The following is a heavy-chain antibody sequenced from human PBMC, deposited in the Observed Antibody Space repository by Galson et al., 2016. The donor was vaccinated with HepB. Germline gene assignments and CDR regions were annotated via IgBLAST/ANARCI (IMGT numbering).Heavy chain of an antibody. D-gene: IGHD3-22*01. CDR1: SASTSSDTW. CDR3: AGGYYDYYFDF. Sequence: SETLSLTCTVSSASTSSDTWWTWVRQPPGKTLGWLGYMYYSGSTNYNPSFKSRFAISVDTSKNQFSLKLSSVSAADTAVYYCAGGYYDYYFDFWGQGTLVTVSS. CDR2: MYYSGST. V-gene: IGHV4-61*01. J-gene: IGHJ4*02.